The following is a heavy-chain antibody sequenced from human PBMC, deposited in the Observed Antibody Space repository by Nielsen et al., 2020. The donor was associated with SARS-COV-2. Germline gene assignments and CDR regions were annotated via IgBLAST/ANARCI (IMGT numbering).Heavy chain of an antibody. Sequence: SQTLSLTCAISGDSVSSNTAAWNWIRQSPSRGLEWLGRIYYRSKWDNDYAVFVKSRITINPDTSNNEFSLQLKYVTPEDTAVYFCARDDEGEGRGYYLDYWGQGTRVTVSS. V-gene: IGHV6-1*01. CDR3: ARDDEGEGRGYYLDY. CDR1: GDSVSSNTAA. J-gene: IGHJ4*02. D-gene: IGHD2-15*01. CDR2: IYYRSKWDN.